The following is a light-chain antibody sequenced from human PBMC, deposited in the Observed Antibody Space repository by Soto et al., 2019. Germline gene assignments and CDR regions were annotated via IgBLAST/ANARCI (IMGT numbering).Light chain of an antibody. CDR1: SSDVGGYNY. CDR2: EVS. CDR3: SSYAGSNQLLVV. J-gene: IGLJ2*01. V-gene: IGLV2-8*01. Sequence: QSVLTQPPSASGSPGQSVTISCTGTSSDVGGYNYVSWYQQHPGKAPNLMIYEVSKRPSGVPDRFSGSKSGNTASLTVSGLQAEEEADYYCSSYAGSNQLLVVFGGGTKLTVL.